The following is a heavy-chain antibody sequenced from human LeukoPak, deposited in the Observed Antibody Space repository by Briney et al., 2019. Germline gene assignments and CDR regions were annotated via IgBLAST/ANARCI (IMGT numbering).Heavy chain of an antibody. CDR3: ARVVKYRSGPLTDLLPYYFDY. CDR2: INAGSGHT. CDR1: GYTFTSYA. Sequence: GASVKVSCKASGYTFTSYAIHWVRQAPGQRLEWMGWINAGSGHTKYSQEFQGRVTITRDTSASTAYMELSSLRSEDMAVYYCARVVKYRSGPLTDLLPYYFDYWGQGTLVTVSS. V-gene: IGHV1-3*03. J-gene: IGHJ4*02. D-gene: IGHD6-19*01.